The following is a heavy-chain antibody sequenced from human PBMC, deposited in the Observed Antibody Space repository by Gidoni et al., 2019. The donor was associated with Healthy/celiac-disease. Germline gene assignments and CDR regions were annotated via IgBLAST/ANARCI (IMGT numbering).Heavy chain of an antibody. Sequence: EVQLVESGGGLVKPGGSLRLACAASGFTFRSYSMNWVRRAPGKGLEWVSSIISSSSYIYYADSVKGRFTISRDNAKNSLYLQMNSLSAEDTAVSSCARDKSRGQWLVGRYFDYWGQGTLVTVSS. J-gene: IGHJ4*02. CDR3: ARDKSRGQWLVGRYFDY. D-gene: IGHD6-19*01. V-gene: IGHV3-21*01. CDR1: GFTFRSYS. CDR2: IISSSSYI.